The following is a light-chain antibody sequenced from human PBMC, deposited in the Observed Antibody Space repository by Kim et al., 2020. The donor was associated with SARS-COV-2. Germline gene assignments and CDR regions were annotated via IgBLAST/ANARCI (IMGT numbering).Light chain of an antibody. CDR3: QKCDSAPLT. J-gene: IGKJ4*01. CDR2: ETS. CDR1: QDIGND. Sequence: ASVGDRVTISCRARQDIGNDVAWYQQKPGRVPSLLIAETSTLHSGVPSRFSGSGSGTDFTLTISSLQPEDVATYYCQKCDSAPLTFGGGTKVDIK. V-gene: IGKV1-27*01.